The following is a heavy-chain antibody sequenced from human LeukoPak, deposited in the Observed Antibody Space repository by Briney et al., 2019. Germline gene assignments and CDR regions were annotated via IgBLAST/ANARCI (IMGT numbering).Heavy chain of an antibody. Sequence: GGSLRLSCAASGLRFRDYYVSWIRQPPGKGLPWVSYISSGGDIMHYADSVKGRFTSSRDNAKNSGYLEMNSLGAEDTAVYYCATNLIGAGEYFQQWGQGTLVTVSS. CDR3: ATNLIGAGEYFQQ. J-gene: IGHJ1*01. CDR1: GLRFRDYY. D-gene: IGHD2/OR15-2a*01. V-gene: IGHV3-11*01. CDR2: ISSGGDIM.